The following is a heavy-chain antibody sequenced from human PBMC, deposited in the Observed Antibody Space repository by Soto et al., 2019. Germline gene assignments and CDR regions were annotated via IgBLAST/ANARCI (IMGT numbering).Heavy chain of an antibody. CDR2: INSDGSST. D-gene: IGHD3-10*01. CDR3: ARVKYYGSGSSRYYYYGLDV. J-gene: IGHJ6*02. Sequence: GGSLRLSCAASGFTFSSHWMHWVRQAPGKGLVWVSRINSDGSSTSYADSVKGRFTISRDNAKNTLYLQMNSLRAEDTAVYYCARVKYYGSGSSRYYYYGLDVWGQGTTVTVSS. CDR1: GFTFSSHW. V-gene: IGHV3-74*01.